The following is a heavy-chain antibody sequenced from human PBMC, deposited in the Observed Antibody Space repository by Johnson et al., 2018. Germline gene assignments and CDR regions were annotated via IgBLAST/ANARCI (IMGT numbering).Heavy chain of an antibody. J-gene: IGHJ6*03. Sequence: QVQLVESGGGLVQPGRSLRLSCAASGFTFSSYGMHWVRQAPGKGLEWVAVISYDGNNKHYADSVKGRFTISRDNSKNTLYLQMNSLRAEDTAVYYCARRNVNSYYYMDVWGKGTTVTVSS. CDR3: ARRNVNSYYYMDV. V-gene: IGHV3-30*03. CDR1: GFTFSSYG. CDR2: ISYDGNNK.